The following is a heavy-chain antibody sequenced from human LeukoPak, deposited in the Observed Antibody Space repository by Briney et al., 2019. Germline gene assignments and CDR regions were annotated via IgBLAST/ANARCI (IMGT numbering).Heavy chain of an antibody. Sequence: GGSLRLSCAASGFTFNSYSMNWVRQAPGKGLEWVSSISGSNSYIYYADSMKGRFTISRDNAKNSLYLQMNSLRAEDTAVYYCARGGLYHYSGTSGDYWGQGTLVTVSS. V-gene: IGHV3-21*01. J-gene: IGHJ4*02. CDR3: ARGGLYHYSGTSGDY. D-gene: IGHD1-26*01. CDR2: ISGSNSYI. CDR1: GFTFNSYS.